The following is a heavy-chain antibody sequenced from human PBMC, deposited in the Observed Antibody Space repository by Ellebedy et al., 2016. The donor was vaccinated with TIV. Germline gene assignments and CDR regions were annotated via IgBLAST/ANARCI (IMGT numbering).Heavy chain of an antibody. Sequence: MPSETLSLTCTVSGGSISSDYWSWNRQPPGKGREWIGYIYYSGSTNYKPSLKSRVTISVDTSNNQFSLKLSSVTAADTAVYYFARVKGYCSGGSCPEEFDYWGQGTLVTVSS. V-gene: IGHV4-59*01. J-gene: IGHJ4*02. CDR2: IYYSGST. CDR3: ARVKGYCSGGSCPEEFDY. D-gene: IGHD2-15*01. CDR1: GGSISSDY.